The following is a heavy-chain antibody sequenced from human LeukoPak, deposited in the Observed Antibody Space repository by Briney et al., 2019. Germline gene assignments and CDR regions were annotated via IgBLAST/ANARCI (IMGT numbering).Heavy chain of an antibody. V-gene: IGHV3-21*01. J-gene: IGHJ4*02. Sequence: GGSLRLSCAASGFTFSSYSMNWIRQAPGKGLEWVSSISSSSSYIYYADSVKGRFTISRDNAKNSLYLQMNSLRAEDTAVYYCASMGWAAAGDKGGYFDYWGQGTLVTVSS. CDR3: ASMGWAAAGDKGGYFDY. CDR2: ISSSSSYI. CDR1: GFTFSSYS. D-gene: IGHD6-13*01.